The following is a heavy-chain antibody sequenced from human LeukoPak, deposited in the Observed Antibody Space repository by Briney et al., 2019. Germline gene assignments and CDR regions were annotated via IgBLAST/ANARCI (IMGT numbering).Heavy chain of an antibody. CDR3: ARQYGGNADYFNY. J-gene: IGHJ4*02. Sequence: GESLKISCKGSGYIFTNYWIGWARQMPGKALEWLGSIHPCDSATTYSPSFQGQFAISAENSITTAYLQWSSLKASDTAMYYCARQYGGNADYFNYWGQGTLVTVSS. CDR2: IHPCDSAT. CDR1: GYIFTNYW. D-gene: IGHD4-23*01. V-gene: IGHV5-51*01.